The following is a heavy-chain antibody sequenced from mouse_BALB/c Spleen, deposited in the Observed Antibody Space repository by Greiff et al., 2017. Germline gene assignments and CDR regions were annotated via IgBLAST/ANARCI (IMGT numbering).Heavy chain of an antibody. D-gene: IGHD3-3*01. CDR2: IDPSDSYT. CDR3: TRGGHDVKYFDY. CDR1: GYTFTSYW. J-gene: IGHJ2*01. V-gene: IGHV1S127*01. Sequence: VKLQQPGAELVKPGASVKMSCKASGYTFTSYWMHWVKQRPGQGLEWIGVIDPSDSYTSYNQKFKGKATLTVDTSSSTAYMQLSSLTSEDSAVYYCTRGGHDVKYFDYWGQGTTLTVSS.